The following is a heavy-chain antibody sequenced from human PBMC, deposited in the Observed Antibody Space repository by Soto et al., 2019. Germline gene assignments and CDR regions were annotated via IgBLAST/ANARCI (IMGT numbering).Heavy chain of an antibody. CDR1: GFTFSSYG. D-gene: IGHD5-18*01. J-gene: IGHJ6*02. Sequence: GGSLRLSCAASGFTFSSYGMHWVRQAPGKGLEWEAVIWYDGSNKYYADSVKGRFTISRGNSKNTLYLQMNSLRAEDTAVYYCARDPEPLDTAMVTIAYYYYYGMDVWGQGTTVTV. CDR3: ARDPEPLDTAMVTIAYYYYYGMDV. CDR2: IWYDGSNK. V-gene: IGHV3-33*01.